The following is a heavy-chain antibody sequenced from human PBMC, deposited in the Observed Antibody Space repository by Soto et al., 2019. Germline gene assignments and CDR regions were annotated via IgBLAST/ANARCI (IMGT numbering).Heavy chain of an antibody. Sequence: SETLSLTCTVSGGSISGSSYYWVLIRQPPGKGLEWIGNIYYSGSTYYNPPLKSRVTISVDTSKNQFSLKLSSVTAADTAVYYCMLGSGWKDFDYWGQGTLVTVSS. V-gene: IGHV4-39*01. CDR3: MLGSGWKDFDY. CDR1: GGSISGSSYY. J-gene: IGHJ4*02. D-gene: IGHD3-22*01. CDR2: IYYSGST.